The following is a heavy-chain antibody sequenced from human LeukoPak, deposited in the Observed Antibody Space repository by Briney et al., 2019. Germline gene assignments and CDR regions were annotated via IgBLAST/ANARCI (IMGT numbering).Heavy chain of an antibody. CDR2: ISAYNGNR. D-gene: IGHD6-6*01. Sequence: GASVKVSCQASGYTFTSYVISGVGQAPGQGLEWMGWISAYNGNRNYAQKLRGKVTMTTDTSTSTAYMELRSLRSDDTAVYYCARWDSSSSLDYWGQGTLVTVSS. V-gene: IGHV1-18*01. CDR1: GYTFTSYV. CDR3: ARWDSSSSLDY. J-gene: IGHJ4*02.